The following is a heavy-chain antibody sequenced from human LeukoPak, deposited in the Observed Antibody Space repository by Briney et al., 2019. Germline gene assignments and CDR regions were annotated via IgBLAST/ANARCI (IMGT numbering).Heavy chain of an antibody. Sequence: ASVKVSCKASGYTFTSYGISWVRQAPGRGLEWMGWISAYNGNTNYAQKLQGRVTMTTDTSTSTAYMELRSLRSDDTAVYYCARVRGYCSSTSCYGENWFDPWGQGTLVTVSS. V-gene: IGHV1-18*04. J-gene: IGHJ5*02. CDR3: ARVRGYCSSTSCYGENWFDP. CDR1: GYTFTSYG. D-gene: IGHD2-2*01. CDR2: ISAYNGNT.